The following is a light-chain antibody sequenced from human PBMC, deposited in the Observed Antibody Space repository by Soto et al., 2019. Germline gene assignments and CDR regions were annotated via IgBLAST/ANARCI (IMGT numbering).Light chain of an antibody. Sequence: SYELTQPPSVSVAPGQTARITCGGNNIGSKSVHWYQHKPGQAPVLVVYDDRDRPSGIPDRFSGSNSGNTATLTISRVEAGDEADYYCQVWETSRDLGVFGGGTKLTVL. J-gene: IGLJ3*02. CDR3: QVWETSRDLGV. V-gene: IGLV3-21*02. CDR2: DDR. CDR1: NIGSKS.